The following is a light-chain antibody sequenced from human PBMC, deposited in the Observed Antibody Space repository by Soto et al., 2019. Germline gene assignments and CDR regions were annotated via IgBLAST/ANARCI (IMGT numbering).Light chain of an antibody. J-gene: IGLJ1*01. V-gene: IGLV2-14*01. CDR1: SSDVGSYSH. CDR3: SSYTGSSTCYV. Sequence: QSVLTKPASVSGSPGQSITISCSGTSSDVGSYSHVAWYQQFPGNTPKIIIYEVTYRPSGVSHRFSASKSGNTASLSISGHQAGDEADYYRSSYTGSSTCYVFGTGTKATVL. CDR2: EVT.